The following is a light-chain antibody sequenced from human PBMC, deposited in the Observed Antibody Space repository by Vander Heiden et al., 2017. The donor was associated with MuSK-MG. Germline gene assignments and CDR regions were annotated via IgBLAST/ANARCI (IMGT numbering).Light chain of an antibody. CDR1: SSDVGGYDL. CDR3: CSYAGSGTPYV. J-gene: IGLJ1*01. Sequence: QSALTQSASVSGSPGQSLTISCTGTSSDVGGYDLVSWYQQLPGKAPKLMIYEVTKRPSGVSNRFSGSKSGNTASLTISGLQAEDEADYYCCSYAGSGTPYVFGPGTKVTVL. CDR2: EVT. V-gene: IGLV2-23*02.